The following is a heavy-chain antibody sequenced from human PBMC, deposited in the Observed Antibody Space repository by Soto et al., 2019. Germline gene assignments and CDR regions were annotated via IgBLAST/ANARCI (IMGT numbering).Heavy chain of an antibody. V-gene: IGHV4-4*02. D-gene: IGHD6-6*01. J-gene: IGHJ5*02. CDR3: ARAWDSSSSINWFDP. Sequence: QVLLQESGPGLVKPSGTLSLTCAVSGDSISSSKWWNWVRQPPGKGLEWIGEIYHSGTTHYNPSLKSRVTISVDKSKNQFSLKLTSVTAADTAVYYCARAWDSSSSINWFDPWGQGTLVTVSS. CDR2: IYHSGTT. CDR1: GDSISSSKW.